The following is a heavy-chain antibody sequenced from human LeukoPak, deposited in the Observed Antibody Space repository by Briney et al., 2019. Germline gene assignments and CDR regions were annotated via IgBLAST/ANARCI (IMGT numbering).Heavy chain of an antibody. D-gene: IGHD6-19*01. V-gene: IGHV4-59*02. J-gene: IGHJ4*02. Sequence: SETLSLTCSVSGGPVTEYYWSWIRQPPGKGLEWIGYIYHTGSTNYSPSLKSRVTMSVDASRNQFSLKLVSVTAAGTAVYYCARDRGSTGYYYLDSWGQGILVTVSS. CDR1: GGPVTEYY. CDR3: ARDRGSTGYYYLDS. CDR2: IYHTGST.